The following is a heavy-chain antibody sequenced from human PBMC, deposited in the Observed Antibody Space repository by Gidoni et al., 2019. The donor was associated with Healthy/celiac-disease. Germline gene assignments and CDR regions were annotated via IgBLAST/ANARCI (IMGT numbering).Heavy chain of an antibody. V-gene: IGHV4-39*01. Sequence: QLQLQESGPGLVKPSETLSLTCTVSGGSISSSSYYWGWLRQPPGKGLEWIGSIYYSGSTYYNPSLKSRVTISVDTSKNQFSLKLSSVTAADTAVYYCARHPLVNYYCSGSYSGTFDYWGQGTLVTVSS. CDR2: IYYSGST. J-gene: IGHJ4*02. D-gene: IGHD3-10*01. CDR3: ARHPLVNYYCSGSYSGTFDY. CDR1: GGSISSSSYY.